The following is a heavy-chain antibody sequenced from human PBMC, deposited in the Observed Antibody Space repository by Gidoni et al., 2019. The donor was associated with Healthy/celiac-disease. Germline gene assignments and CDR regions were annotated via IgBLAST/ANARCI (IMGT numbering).Heavy chain of an antibody. CDR2: IYYSGST. Sequence: QVQLQESGPGLVKPSETLSLTCTVSGGSISSYYWSWIRQPPGTGLEWIGYIYYSGSTNYNPSLKSRVTISVDTSKNQFSLKLSSVTAADTAVYYCARTTYYYGSGSDNWFDPWGQGTLVTVSS. D-gene: IGHD3-10*01. J-gene: IGHJ5*02. V-gene: IGHV4-59*01. CDR1: GGSISSYY. CDR3: ARTTYYYGSGSDNWFDP.